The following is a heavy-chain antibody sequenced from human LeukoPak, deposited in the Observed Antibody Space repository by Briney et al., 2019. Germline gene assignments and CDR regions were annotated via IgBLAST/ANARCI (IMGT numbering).Heavy chain of an antibody. CDR2: IYSGGST. CDR1: GFTVGSNY. Sequence: GGSLRLSCAASGFTVGSNYMNWVRQAPGKGLEWVSVIYSGGSTYYADSVKGRFTISRDNSKNTLYLQMNSLRAEDTAAYYCARDRPGYSGYDALDYWGRGTLVTVSS. CDR3: ARDRPGYSGYDALDY. V-gene: IGHV3-53*01. J-gene: IGHJ4*02. D-gene: IGHD5-12*01.